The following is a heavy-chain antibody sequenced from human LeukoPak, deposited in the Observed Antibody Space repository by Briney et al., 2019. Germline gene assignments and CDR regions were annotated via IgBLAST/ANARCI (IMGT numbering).Heavy chain of an antibody. V-gene: IGHV1-2*02. CDR1: GYTFTGYY. J-gene: IGHJ5*02. CDR3: ARAGGYSYGYDANWFDP. D-gene: IGHD5-18*01. CDR2: INPNSGCT. Sequence: GASVKVSCKASGYTFTGYYMHWVRQAPGQGLEWMGWINPNSGCTNYAQKFQGRVTMTRDTSISTAYMELSRLRSDDTAVYYCARAGGYSYGYDANWFDPWGQGTLVTVSS.